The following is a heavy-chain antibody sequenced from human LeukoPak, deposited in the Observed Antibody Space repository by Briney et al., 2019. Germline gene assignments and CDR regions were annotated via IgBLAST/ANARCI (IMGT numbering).Heavy chain of an antibody. CDR2: ISSSSSYI. V-gene: IGHV3-21*01. CDR3: ARARDGYNYGQPFY. CDR1: GFTFSSYS. Sequence: PGGSLRLSCAASGFTFSSYSMNWVRQAPGKGLEWVSSISSSSSYIYYADSVKGRFTISRDNAKNSLYLQMNSLRADDTAVYYCARARDGYNYGQPFYWGQGTLVTVSS. J-gene: IGHJ4*02. D-gene: IGHD5-24*01.